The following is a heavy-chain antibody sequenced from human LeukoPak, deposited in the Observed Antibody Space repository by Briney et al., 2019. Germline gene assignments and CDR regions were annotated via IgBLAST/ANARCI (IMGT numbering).Heavy chain of an antibody. CDR2: ISNSGST. CDR1: GDSISSYY. Sequence: SETLSLTCTVSGDSISSYYWSWMRQPPEKGLEWIGYISNSGSTTYNPSLKSRVTISADTSKNHFSLKLKSVAAADTAVYHCARGSLVFFVASRRWYFDLWGRGTLVTVSS. CDR3: ARGSLVFFVASRRWYFDL. J-gene: IGHJ2*01. D-gene: IGHD2-2*01. V-gene: IGHV4-59*01.